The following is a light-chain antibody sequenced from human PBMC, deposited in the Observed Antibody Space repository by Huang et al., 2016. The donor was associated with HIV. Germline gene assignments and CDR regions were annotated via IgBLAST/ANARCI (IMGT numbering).Light chain of an antibody. J-gene: IGKJ1*01. CDR2: ATS. Sequence: DIQMTQSPSSLSASVGDRVTITCRASQDISNYLSLYQLKPGKVPRVLIHATSTLQSGVPPRFSGCGSGTHFTLTISSLQPEDVGLYFCQKYDSSPRTFGQGTKVEIK. CDR3: QKYDSSPRT. CDR1: QDISNY. V-gene: IGKV1-27*01.